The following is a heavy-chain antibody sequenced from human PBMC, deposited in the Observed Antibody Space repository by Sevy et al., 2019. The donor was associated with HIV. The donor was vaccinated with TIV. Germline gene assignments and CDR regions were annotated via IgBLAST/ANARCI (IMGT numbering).Heavy chain of an antibody. CDR2: ISSSSVTI. V-gene: IGHV3-48*02. Sequence: GGSLRVSCAASGFTFSTYRMNWVRQAPGKGLEWVSYISSSSVTIYYTDSVKGRFTISRDNAKNSLYLQMNSLRDEDTAVYYCARVSDIVVGSFDYWGQGTLVTVSS. CDR1: GFTFSTYR. D-gene: IGHD2-15*01. CDR3: ARVSDIVVGSFDY. J-gene: IGHJ4*02.